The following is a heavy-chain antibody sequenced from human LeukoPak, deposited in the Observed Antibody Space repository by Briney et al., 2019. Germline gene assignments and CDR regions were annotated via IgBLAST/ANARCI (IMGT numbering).Heavy chain of an antibody. CDR2: ISWNSGSM. J-gene: IGHJ4*02. Sequence: GGSLRLSCAASGFTFDDYAMHWVRQAPGKGLEWVSGISWNSGSMGYADSVRGRFTISRDNAKNSLYLQMNSLRAGDTALYYCAKDKVGTVVTPRLDYWGQGTLVTVSS. CDR1: GFTFDDYA. CDR3: AKDKVGTVVTPRLDY. D-gene: IGHD4-23*01. V-gene: IGHV3-9*01.